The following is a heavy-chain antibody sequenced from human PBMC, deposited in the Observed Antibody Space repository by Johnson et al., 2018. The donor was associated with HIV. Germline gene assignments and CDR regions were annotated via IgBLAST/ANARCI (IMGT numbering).Heavy chain of an antibody. Sequence: VQLVESGGGVVQPGGSLRLSCAASGFTFSSYGMHWVRQAPGKGLEWVANINQDGGEKIYVDSVKGRFTISRDNAKNSLYLQMNSLRAEDTAVYYCARGDGYRRAFDIWGQGTMVTVSS. J-gene: IGHJ3*02. D-gene: IGHD1-1*01. CDR2: INQDGGEK. CDR1: GFTFSSYG. CDR3: ARGDGYRRAFDI. V-gene: IGHV3-7*01.